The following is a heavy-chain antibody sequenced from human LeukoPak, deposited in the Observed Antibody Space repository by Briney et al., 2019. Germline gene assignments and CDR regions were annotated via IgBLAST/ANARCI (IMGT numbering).Heavy chain of an antibody. V-gene: IGHV1-69*04. CDR3: ARLVIAAAGPGDEAYYYYGMDV. D-gene: IGHD6-13*01. J-gene: IGHJ6*02. CDR2: IIPIFGIA. CDR1: GGTFSSYA. Sequence: ASVKVSCKASGGTFSSYAISWVRQAPGQGLEWMGRIIPIFGIANYAQKFQGRVTITADKSTSTAYMELSSLRSEDTAVYYCARLVIAAAGPGDEAYYYYGMDVWDQAVTVTVSS.